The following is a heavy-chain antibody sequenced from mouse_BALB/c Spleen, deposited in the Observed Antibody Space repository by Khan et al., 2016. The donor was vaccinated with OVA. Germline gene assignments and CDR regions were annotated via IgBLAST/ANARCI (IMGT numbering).Heavy chain of an antibody. CDR3: ARSKYLVRY. Sequence: VELVESGPGLVAPSQSLSITCTAYGYSLSRYGVHWVRQPPGKGLEWLGLIRAGGSTNYKWSLMARLIINYDNSKNLVFLIQNNLQTDDTAWYYCARSKYLVRYWGQGTTLTVSS. J-gene: IGHJ2*01. CDR2: IRAGGST. CDR1: GYSLSRYG. V-gene: IGHV2-9*02.